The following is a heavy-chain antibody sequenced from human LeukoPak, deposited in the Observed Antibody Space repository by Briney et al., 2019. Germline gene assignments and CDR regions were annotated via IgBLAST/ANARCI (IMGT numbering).Heavy chain of an antibody. CDR3: ASLLRPYYYYGMDV. J-gene: IGHJ6*02. Sequence: PSETLSLTCAVYGGSFSGYYWSWICQPPGKGLEWIGEINHSGSTNYNPSLKSRVTISVDTSKNQFSLKLSSVTAADTAVYYCASLLRPYYYYGMDVWGQGTTVTVSS. CDR2: INHSGST. CDR1: GGSFSGYY. V-gene: IGHV4-34*01. D-gene: IGHD4-17*01.